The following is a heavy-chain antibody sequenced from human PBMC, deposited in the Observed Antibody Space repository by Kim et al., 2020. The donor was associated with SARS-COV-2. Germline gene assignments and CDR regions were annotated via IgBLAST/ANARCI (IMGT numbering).Heavy chain of an antibody. CDR2: T. Sequence: TNYNPSRKSRVTISVDTSKNQFSLKLSSVTAADTAVYYCARVSRAEAFDIWGQGTMVTVSS. V-gene: IGHV4-59*01. CDR3: ARVSRAEAFDI. J-gene: IGHJ3*02.